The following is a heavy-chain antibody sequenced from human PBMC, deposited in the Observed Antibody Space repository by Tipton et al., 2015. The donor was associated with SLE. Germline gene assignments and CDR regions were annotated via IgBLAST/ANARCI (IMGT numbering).Heavy chain of an antibody. CDR2: INHSGST. D-gene: IGHD6-13*01. J-gene: IGHJ4*02. V-gene: IGHV4-34*01. Sequence: LRLSCAASGFTFSSYAMSWVRQAPGKGLEWIGEINHSGSTNYNPSLKSRVTISVDTSKNQFSLKLSSVTAADTAVYYCARDPQLLAAAGTDFDYWGQGTLVTVSS. CDR3: ARDPQLLAAAGTDFDY. CDR1: GFTFSSYA.